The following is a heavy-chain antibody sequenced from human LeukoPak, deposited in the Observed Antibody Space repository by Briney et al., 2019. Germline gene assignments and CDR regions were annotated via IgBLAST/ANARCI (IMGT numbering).Heavy chain of an antibody. V-gene: IGHV4-39*07. CDR3: ARVNMVRSDNWFDP. CDR1: GGSISSSSYY. D-gene: IGHD3-10*01. J-gene: IGHJ5*02. CDR2: IYYSGST. Sequence: SETLSLTCTVSGGSISSSSYYWGWIRQPPGKALEWIGSIYYSGSTYYNPSLKSRVTISVDTSKNQFSLKLSSVTAADTAVYYCARVNMVRSDNWFDPWGQGTLVTVSS.